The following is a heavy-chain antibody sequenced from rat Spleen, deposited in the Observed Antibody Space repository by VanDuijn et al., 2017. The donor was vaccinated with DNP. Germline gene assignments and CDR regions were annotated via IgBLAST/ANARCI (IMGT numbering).Heavy chain of an antibody. CDR1: GFSFRSNW. V-gene: IGHV5-35*01. D-gene: IGHD1-11*01. CDR2: LTPYGSNP. J-gene: IGHJ3*01. Sequence: EVQLVESGGGSVQPGSPLKLSCAASGFSFRSNWLNWIRQAPGKGLEWVASLTPYGSNPYYPDTVKGRFMISKDDARNTGYLKMNNLRSEDTAMYYCSSGGPNMVQGNWFAYWGQGTLVTVSS. CDR3: SSGGPNMVQGNWFAY.